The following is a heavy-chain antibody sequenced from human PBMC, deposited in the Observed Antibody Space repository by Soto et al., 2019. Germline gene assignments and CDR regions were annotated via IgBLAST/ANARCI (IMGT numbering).Heavy chain of an antibody. CDR2: INAGNGNT. CDR1: GYTFTSYA. V-gene: IGHV1-3*01. Sequence: ASVKVSCKASGYTFTSYAMHWVRQAPGQRLEWMGWINAGNGNTKYSQKFQGRVTITRDTSASTAYMELSSLRSEDTAVYYCARGPRRIFFFDYWGQGTLVTISS. J-gene: IGHJ4*02. D-gene: IGHD3-3*01. CDR3: ARGPRRIFFFDY.